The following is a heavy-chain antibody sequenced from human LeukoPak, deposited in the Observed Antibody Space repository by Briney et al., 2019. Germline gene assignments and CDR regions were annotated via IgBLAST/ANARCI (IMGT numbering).Heavy chain of an antibody. D-gene: IGHD4-17*01. CDR3: ANQPTGDYAGGNWFDP. V-gene: IGHV3-74*01. CDR2: INSDGSST. CDR1: GFTFSSYW. Sequence: PGGSLRLSCAASGFTFSSYWMHWVRQAPGKGLVWVSRINSDGSSTSYADSVKGRFTISRDNAKNTLYLQMNSLRAEDTAVYYCANQPTGDYAGGNWFDPWGQGTLVTVSS. J-gene: IGHJ5*02.